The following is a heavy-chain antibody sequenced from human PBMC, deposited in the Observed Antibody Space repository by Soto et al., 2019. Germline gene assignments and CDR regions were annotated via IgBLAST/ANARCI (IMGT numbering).Heavy chain of an antibody. Sequence: QVQLQESGPGLVKPSETLSLTCAVSGGSMGSSQWWKWIRQPPGKGPEWIGGIDQSGRTNYNSSLKKRVAIATSDSATHFSLTLFSVTAANKAVCYCSRRIGYGGSWGQGILVTVSS. V-gene: IGHV4-4*02. D-gene: IGHD5-12*01. CDR1: GGSMGSSQW. CDR3: SRRIGYGGS. J-gene: IGHJ4*02. CDR2: IDQSGRT.